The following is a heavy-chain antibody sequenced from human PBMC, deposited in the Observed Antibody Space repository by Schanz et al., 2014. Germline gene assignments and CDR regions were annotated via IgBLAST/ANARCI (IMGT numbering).Heavy chain of an antibody. CDR2: MSYDGSNK. Sequence: QGQLVESGGGVVQPGRSLRLSCAASGFTFSSYAMHWVRQAPGKGLEWVAVMSYDGSNKYYADSVKGRFTISRDNAKNSLYLQMNSLRAEDTAVYYCAREDCSATSCYFRYWGQGTLVTVSS. D-gene: IGHD2-21*01. J-gene: IGHJ4*02. CDR1: GFTFSSYA. CDR3: AREDCSATSCYFRY. V-gene: IGHV3-30-3*01.